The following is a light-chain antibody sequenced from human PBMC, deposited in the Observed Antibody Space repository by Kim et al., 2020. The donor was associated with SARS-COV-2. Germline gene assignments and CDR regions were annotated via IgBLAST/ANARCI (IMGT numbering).Light chain of an antibody. Sequence: QRVTIACTGSSSNIRAYYDGHWDQQLPGTAPKLLIHGNTNRPSGVPDRFSGSKSGTSASLDITGLQAEDEAVYYCQSYDRSLSGSVFGGGTQLTVL. CDR2: GNT. CDR1: SSNIRAYYD. J-gene: IGLJ3*02. CDR3: QSYDRSLSGSV. V-gene: IGLV1-40*01.